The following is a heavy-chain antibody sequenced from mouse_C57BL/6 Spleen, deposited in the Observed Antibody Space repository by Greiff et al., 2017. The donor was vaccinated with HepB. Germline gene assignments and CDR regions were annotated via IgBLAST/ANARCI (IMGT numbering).Heavy chain of an antibody. CDR3: TRTNYYYGSSEDWYFDV. CDR2: IDPETGGT. D-gene: IGHD1-1*01. Sequence: VKLMESGAELVRPGASVTLSCKASGYTFTDYEMHWVKQTPVHGLEWIGAIDPETGGTAYNQKFKGKAILTADKSSSTAYMELRSLTSEDSAVYYCTRTNYYYGSSEDWYFDVWGTGTTVTVSS. J-gene: IGHJ1*03. V-gene: IGHV1-15*01. CDR1: GYTFTDYE.